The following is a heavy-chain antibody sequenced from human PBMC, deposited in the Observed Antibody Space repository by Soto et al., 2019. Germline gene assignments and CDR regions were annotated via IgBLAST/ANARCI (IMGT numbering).Heavy chain of an antibody. J-gene: IGHJ4*02. CDR1: GGSISSGDYY. D-gene: IGHD3-10*01. CDR3: ARVGAITMVRGVLDY. Sequence: SETLSLTCTVSGGSISSGDYYWSWIRQPPGKGLEWIGYIYYSGSTYYNPSLKSRVTISVDTSKNQFSLKLSSVTAADTAVYYCARVGAITMVRGVLDYWGQGTLVNVSS. CDR2: IYYSGST. V-gene: IGHV4-30-4*01.